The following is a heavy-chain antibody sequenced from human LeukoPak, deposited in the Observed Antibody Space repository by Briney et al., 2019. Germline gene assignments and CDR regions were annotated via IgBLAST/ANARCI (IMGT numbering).Heavy chain of an antibody. CDR1: GCTFSSYA. V-gene: IGHV3-23*01. J-gene: IGHJ5*01. D-gene: IGHD2-2*01. Sequence: PGGSLTLSCAASGCTFSSYALSWVGQAPGRGVEWVSCISCSGDPTYYDDSVKGRFTTYRHTSKSTVNLQMNSLRPEDTAVYYCAKLAIPAAIFSNWCDSCGEGTLVSVSS. CDR3: AKLAIPAAIFSNWCDS. CDR2: ISCSGDPT.